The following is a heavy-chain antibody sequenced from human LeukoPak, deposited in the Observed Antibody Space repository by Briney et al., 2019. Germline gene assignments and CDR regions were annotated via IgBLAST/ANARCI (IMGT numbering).Heavy chain of an antibody. CDR2: ISGSGGST. Sequence: PGGSLRLSCAASAFTFSTYTMSWVRQAPGKGLEWVSGISGSGGSTYYADSVKGRFTISRDNSKNTLYLQMNSLRTEDTAVYYCAKRDRPCSGDCSAPYFFDYWGQGTLVPVSS. CDR1: AFTFSTYT. CDR3: AKRDRPCSGDCSAPYFFDY. J-gene: IGHJ4*02. D-gene: IGHD2-21*02. V-gene: IGHV3-23*01.